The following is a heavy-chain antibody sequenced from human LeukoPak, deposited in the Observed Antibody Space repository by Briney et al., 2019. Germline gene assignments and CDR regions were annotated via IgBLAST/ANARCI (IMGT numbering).Heavy chain of an antibody. CDR2: IYYSGST. Sequence: SETLSLTCTVSGGSISSYYWSWIRQPPGKGLEWIGYIYYSGSTNYNPSLKSRVTISVDTSKNQFSLKLSSVTAADTAVYYCARSIAVADPFDPWGRGTLVTVSS. J-gene: IGHJ5*02. D-gene: IGHD6-19*01. V-gene: IGHV4-59*01. CDR3: ARSIAVADPFDP. CDR1: GGSISSYY.